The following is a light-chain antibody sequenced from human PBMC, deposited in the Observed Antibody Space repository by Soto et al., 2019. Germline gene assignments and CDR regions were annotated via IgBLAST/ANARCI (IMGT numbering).Light chain of an antibody. CDR1: QSVSSY. CDR3: QPYGDSPYT. Sequence: MVLTQSPATLSLSPGERATISCRASQSVSSYLAWYQQKPGQAPRLLIYDAYNRATGITAGFSGSGSGTDFTLTISSLEPEDFAVYYCQPYGDSPYTVGQGTKVDIK. V-gene: IGKV3-11*01. J-gene: IGKJ2*01. CDR2: DAY.